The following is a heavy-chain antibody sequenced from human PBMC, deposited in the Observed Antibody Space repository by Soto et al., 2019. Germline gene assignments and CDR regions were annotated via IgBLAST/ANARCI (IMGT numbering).Heavy chain of an antibody. CDR1: GGSIRPYH. CDR3: ARLQAVAGTGDWFDP. V-gene: IGHV4-59*08. D-gene: IGHD6-19*01. Sequence: QVQLQQSGPGLVKPSETLSLTCTVSGGSIRPYHWSWIRQSPGKGLEWIGYIHYSGSTNYNPSLKSRVTISLDTSKKQFSLKLRFVTAADTAVYYCARLQAVAGTGDWFDPWGQGTLVTVST. CDR2: IHYSGST. J-gene: IGHJ5*02.